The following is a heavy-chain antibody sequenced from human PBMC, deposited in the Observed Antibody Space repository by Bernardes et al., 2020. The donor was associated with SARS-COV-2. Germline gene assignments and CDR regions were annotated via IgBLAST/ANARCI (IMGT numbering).Heavy chain of an antibody. Sequence: SETLYLTCTVSGGSISSYYWSWIRQPAGKGLEWIGRLYSSGSTYYNPSLKSRVTMSVDTSKNQFSLRLSSVTAADTAMYYCATTGVAGTEGWFDSWGQGTLVTVSS. CDR3: ATTGVAGTEGWFDS. J-gene: IGHJ5*01. V-gene: IGHV4-4*07. CDR2: LYSSGST. CDR1: GGSISSYY. D-gene: IGHD6-19*01.